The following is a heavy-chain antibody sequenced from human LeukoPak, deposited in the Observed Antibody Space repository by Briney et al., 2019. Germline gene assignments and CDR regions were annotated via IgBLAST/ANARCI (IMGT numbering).Heavy chain of an antibody. V-gene: IGHV3-30*02. J-gene: IGHJ4*02. CDR1: GFTFSNYG. Sequence: GGSLRLSCAASGFTFSNYGMPWVRQAPGKGLEWVAFIRYDGSNKYYADSVKGRFTISRDNSKNTLYLQMNSLRAEDTAVYYCAKVSDTAMVEEVYWGQGTLVTVSS. CDR2: IRYDGSNK. CDR3: AKVSDTAMVEEVY. D-gene: IGHD5-18*01.